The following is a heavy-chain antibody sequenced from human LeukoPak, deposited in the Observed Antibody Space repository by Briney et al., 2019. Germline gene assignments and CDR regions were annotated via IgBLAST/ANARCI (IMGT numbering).Heavy chain of an antibody. D-gene: IGHD1-26*01. J-gene: IGHJ4*02. CDR1: GFTFSSYA. V-gene: IGHV3-23*01. Sequence: GGSLSLSCAASGFTFSSYAMSWVRQAPEKGLEWVSTISGSGGGTYYADSVKGRFTISRDDSKNTLYLQMNSLRAEDTAVYYCAKDLGRYRNNYFDYWGQVTLVSVSS. CDR3: AKDLGRYRNNYFDY. CDR2: ISGSGGGT.